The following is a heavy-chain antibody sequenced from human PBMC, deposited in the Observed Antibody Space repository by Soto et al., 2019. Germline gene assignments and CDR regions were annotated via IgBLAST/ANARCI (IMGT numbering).Heavy chain of an antibody. Sequence: QVQLVQSGAEVKKPGSSVKVSCKASGGTFSSYAISWVRQAPGQGLEWMGGIIPISDTTNYAQKFQGRVTITADESTSTAYMELSSLRSEDTAVYYCARLQGSSTSLEIYYYSYSGMDVWGQGTTVTVSS. CDR2: IIPISDTT. J-gene: IGHJ6*02. V-gene: IGHV1-69*01. CDR1: GGTFSSYA. CDR3: ARLQGSSTSLEIYYYSYSGMDV. D-gene: IGHD2-2*01.